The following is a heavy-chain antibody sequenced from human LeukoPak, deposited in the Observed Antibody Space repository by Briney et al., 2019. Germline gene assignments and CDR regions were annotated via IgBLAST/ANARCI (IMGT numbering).Heavy chain of an antibody. J-gene: IGHJ6*02. D-gene: IGHD2-21*02. CDR1: GGTFSNYA. CDR3: AREECGGGGCYSGIYFYYSGMDV. CDR2: IIPIFGTS. V-gene: IGHV1-69*13. Sequence: GASVKVSCKASGGTFSNYAISWVRQAPGQGLEWMGGIIPIFGTSNSAQKFQGRVTIAADETTSTVYMELTSLQSEDTAVYYCAREECGGGGCYSGIYFYYSGMDVWGQGTTVTVSS.